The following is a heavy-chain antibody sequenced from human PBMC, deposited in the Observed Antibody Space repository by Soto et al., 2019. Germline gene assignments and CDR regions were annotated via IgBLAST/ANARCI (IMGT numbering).Heavy chain of an antibody. CDR1: GYIFTNND. V-gene: IGHV1-8*01. CDR3: ARMASFGSLNWFDP. Sequence: ASVKVSCKASGYIFTNNDVSWVRQATGQGLEWMGWMNPGSGDTGYAQKFQGRVTMTRNISIATAYMELSSLRADDTAIYYCARMASFGSLNWFDPWGQGTLVTVTS. J-gene: IGHJ5*02. CDR2: MNPGSGDT. D-gene: IGHD5-18*01.